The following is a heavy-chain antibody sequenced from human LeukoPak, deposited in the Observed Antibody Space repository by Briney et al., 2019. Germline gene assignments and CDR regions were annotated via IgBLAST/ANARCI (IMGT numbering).Heavy chain of an antibody. V-gene: IGHV4-39*01. J-gene: IGHJ4*02. CDR1: GGSISSSSYY. D-gene: IGHD3-10*01. CDR3: ARGGGPELLWFGELLLDY. CDR2: ICYSGST. Sequence: PSETLSLTCTVSGGSISSSSYYWGWIRQPPGKGLEWIGSICYSGSTYYDPSLKSRVTISVDTSKNQFSLKLSSVTAADTAVYYCARGGGPELLWFGELLLDYWGQGTLVTVSS.